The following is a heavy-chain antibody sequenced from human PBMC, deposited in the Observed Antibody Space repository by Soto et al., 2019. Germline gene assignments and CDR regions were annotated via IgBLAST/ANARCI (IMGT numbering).Heavy chain of an antibody. V-gene: IGHV3-11*01. CDR1: GFTFSDYY. Sequence: GGSLRLSCTASGFTFSDYYMSWIRQAPGKGLEWLAYISGSGSTTYYTDSVKGRFAISRDNARTSLYLQINSLRAEDSAVYYCARSSLTYFEFWGQGTLVTSPQ. CDR2: ISGSGSTT. J-gene: IGHJ4*02. CDR3: ARSSLTYFEF.